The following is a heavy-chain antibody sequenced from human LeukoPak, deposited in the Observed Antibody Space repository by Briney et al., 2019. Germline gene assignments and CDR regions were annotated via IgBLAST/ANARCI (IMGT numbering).Heavy chain of an antibody. J-gene: IGHJ4*01. V-gene: IGHV1-2*02. D-gene: IGHD3-16*01. CDR2: INPNSGDT. CDR3: ATQRGSYRWGTDFDY. Sequence: ASVKVSCKASGYTFTGYYMHWVRQAPGQGLERMGWINPNSGDTKYAQKFQGRVTMTRDTSISTAYMELSRLRSDDTAVYYCATQRGSYRWGTDFDYWGQEPWSPSPQ. CDR1: GYTFTGYY.